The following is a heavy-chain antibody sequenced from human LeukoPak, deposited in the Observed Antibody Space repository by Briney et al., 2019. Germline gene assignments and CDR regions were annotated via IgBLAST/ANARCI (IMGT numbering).Heavy chain of an antibody. CDR1: GYTFSSYD. V-gene: IGHV1-8*01. CDR3: ARSRASERYFDS. CDR2: VNPNSGNT. Sequence: GASVKVSCKASGYTFSSYDINWVRQATGQGLEWRGWVNPNSGNTGYAQKFQGRVTMARNTSISTAYLELSNLRSEDTAVYYCARSRASERYFDSWGQGTLVTVSS. D-gene: IGHD2-2*01. J-gene: IGHJ4*02.